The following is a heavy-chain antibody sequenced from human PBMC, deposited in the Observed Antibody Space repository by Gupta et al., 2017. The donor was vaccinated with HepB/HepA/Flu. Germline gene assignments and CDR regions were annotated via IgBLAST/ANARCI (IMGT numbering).Heavy chain of an antibody. CDR1: GFTFTHLW. D-gene: IGHD3-3*01. V-gene: IGHV3-7*01. J-gene: IGHJ4*02. CDR2: INQDGSET. CDR3: ARDAYDFWSGYLDYFDY. Sequence: EVQLVESGGDLVQPGGSLRLSCAASGFTFTHLWMTWVRPVPGTGLEWVASINQDGSETTYVDSVKGRFTISRDNAKNSLYLQMNSLRAEDTALYYCARDAYDFWSGYLDYFDYWGQGTLVTVSS.